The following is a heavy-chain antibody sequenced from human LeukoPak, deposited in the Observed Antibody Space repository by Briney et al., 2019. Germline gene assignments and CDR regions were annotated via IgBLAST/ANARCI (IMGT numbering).Heavy chain of an antibody. Sequence: SETLSLTCSVSGGSISTYYWSWIRQPPGKGLEWIGHIYYSGSTNYNPSLKSRVTMSVDTSKNQFSLKLSSVTAADTAVYYCARGEWFDPWGPGTLVTISS. CDR3: ARGEWFDP. CDR1: GGSISTYY. J-gene: IGHJ5*02. CDR2: IYYSGST. V-gene: IGHV4-59*01.